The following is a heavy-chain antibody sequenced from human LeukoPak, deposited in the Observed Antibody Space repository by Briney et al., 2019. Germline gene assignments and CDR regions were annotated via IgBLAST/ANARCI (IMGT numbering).Heavy chain of an antibody. V-gene: IGHV3-23*01. Sequence: PGGSLRLSCAASGFTFSSHWMYWVRQAPGKGPEWVSAISGSGGSTYYADSVKGRFTISRDNSKNTLYLQMNSLRAEDTAVYYCAKDRRFGELWPFDYWGQGTLVTVSS. CDR3: AKDRRFGELWPFDY. CDR2: ISGSGGST. CDR1: GFTFSSHW. D-gene: IGHD3-10*01. J-gene: IGHJ4*02.